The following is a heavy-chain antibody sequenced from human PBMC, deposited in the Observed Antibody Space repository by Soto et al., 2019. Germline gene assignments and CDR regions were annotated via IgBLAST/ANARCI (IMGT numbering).Heavy chain of an antibody. D-gene: IGHD6-19*01. CDR2: IYHSGST. CDR3: ARDNGEVAGFDY. J-gene: IGHJ4*02. CDR1: GGSSSSSNW. Sequence: SETLSLTCAVSGGSSSSSNWWSWVRQPPGKGLEWIGEIYHSGSTNYNPSLKSRVTISVDKSKNQFSLKLSSVTAADTAVYYCARDNGEVAGFDYWGQGTLVTVSS. V-gene: IGHV4-4*02.